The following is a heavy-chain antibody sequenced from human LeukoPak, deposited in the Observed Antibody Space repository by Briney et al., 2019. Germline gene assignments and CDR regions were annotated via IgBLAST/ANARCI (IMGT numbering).Heavy chain of an antibody. D-gene: IGHD3-22*01. Sequence: SSETLSLTCTVSGGSISSYYWSWIRQPPGKGLEWIGYICYSGSTNYNPSLKSRVTISVDTSKNQFSLKLSSVTAADTAVYYCARLYYYDSRLAFDIWGQGTMVTVSS. CDR2: ICYSGST. J-gene: IGHJ3*02. V-gene: IGHV4-59*01. CDR1: GGSISSYY. CDR3: ARLYYYDSRLAFDI.